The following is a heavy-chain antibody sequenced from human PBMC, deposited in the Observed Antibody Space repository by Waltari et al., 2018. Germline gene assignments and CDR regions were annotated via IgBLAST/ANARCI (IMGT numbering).Heavy chain of an antibody. J-gene: IGHJ4*02. D-gene: IGHD3-10*02. CDR1: GFTFSSYG. Sequence: QVQLVESGGGVVQPGRSLRLSCAASGFTFSSYGMHWVRQAPGKGLEWVAVIWYDGSNKYYADSVKGRFTISRDNSKNTLYLQMNSLRAEDTAMYYCARIVRGVIAFDYWGQGTLVTVSS. V-gene: IGHV3-33*08. CDR2: IWYDGSNK. CDR3: ARIVRGVIAFDY.